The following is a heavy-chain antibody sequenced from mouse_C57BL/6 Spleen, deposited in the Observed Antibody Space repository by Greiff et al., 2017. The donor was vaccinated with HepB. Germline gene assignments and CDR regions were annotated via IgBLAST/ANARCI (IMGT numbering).Heavy chain of an antibody. CDR2: IWRGGST. D-gene: IGHD1-1*01. CDR1: GFSLTSYG. J-gene: IGHJ1*03. V-gene: IGHV2-5*01. CDR3: AKNPSYGSSYGYFDV. Sequence: VQLQQSGPGLVQPSQSLSITCTVSGFSLTSYGVHWVRQSPGKGLEWLGVIWRGGSTDYNAAFMSRLSITKDNSKSQVVFKMNSLQAVDTAIYYCAKNPSYGSSYGYFDVWGTRTTFTVSS.